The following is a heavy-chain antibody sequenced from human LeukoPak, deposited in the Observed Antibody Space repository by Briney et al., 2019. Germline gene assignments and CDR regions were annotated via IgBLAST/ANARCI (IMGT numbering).Heavy chain of an antibody. D-gene: IGHD1-7*01. CDR2: ISGSGGST. V-gene: IGHV3-23*01. J-gene: IGHJ4*02. CDR1: GFTFTIFD. Sequence: GGSLRLSCAASGFTFTIFDLNWVRQAPGKGLEWVSAISGSGGSTYYADSVKGRFTISRDNAKNTLYLQMNSLRAEDTAVYYCATAGNYRFDYWGQGTLVTVSS. CDR3: ATAGNYRFDY.